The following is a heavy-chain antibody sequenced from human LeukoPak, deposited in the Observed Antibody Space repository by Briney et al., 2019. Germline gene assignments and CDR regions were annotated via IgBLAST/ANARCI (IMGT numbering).Heavy chain of an antibody. CDR2: IYYSGGT. CDR1: GGSISSYY. V-gene: IGHV4-59*01. J-gene: IGHJ4*02. D-gene: IGHD3-22*01. Sequence: SETLSLTCTVSGGSISSYYWSWMRQPPGKGLEWSLEIYYSGGTNYNPSLTSRVTISVDTSKTQSSLKLSSVTAAATAVYYCARGGAGYYDSSGSPWYFDYWGPGTLVTVSS. CDR3: ARGGAGYYDSSGSPWYFDY.